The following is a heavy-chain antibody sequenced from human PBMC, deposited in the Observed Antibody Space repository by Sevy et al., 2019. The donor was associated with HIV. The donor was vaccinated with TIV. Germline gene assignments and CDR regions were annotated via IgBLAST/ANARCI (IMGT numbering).Heavy chain of an antibody. CDR1: GFVFADHA. V-gene: IGHV3-49*03. CDR2: IRSKTYNTTP. Sequence: GGSLRLSCKVSGFVFADHAMSWFRQAPGKGLEWVGLIRSKTYNTTPEYAVTVKGRFTISRDDSKRTAYLHINSLNTGDTAVYDCASRSDSYFYYFDYWGQGALVTVSS. J-gene: IGHJ4*02. CDR3: ASRSDSYFYYFDY. D-gene: IGHD3-22*01.